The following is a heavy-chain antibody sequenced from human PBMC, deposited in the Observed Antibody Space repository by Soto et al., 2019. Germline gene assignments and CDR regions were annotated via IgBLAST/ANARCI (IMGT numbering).Heavy chain of an antibody. Sequence: SETLSLTCTVSGYSIRNGYYWGWTRQPPGKGLEWIGTIYHSGSTYYNPPLKSRVTIPVDASEDHFSLKLSSVTAADTAVYYCARVGPYCGGDCYSPPPWGQGTLVTVSS. CDR1: GYSIRNGYY. CDR2: IYHSGST. J-gene: IGHJ5*02. V-gene: IGHV4-38-2*02. CDR3: ARVGPYCGGDCYSPPP. D-gene: IGHD2-21*02.